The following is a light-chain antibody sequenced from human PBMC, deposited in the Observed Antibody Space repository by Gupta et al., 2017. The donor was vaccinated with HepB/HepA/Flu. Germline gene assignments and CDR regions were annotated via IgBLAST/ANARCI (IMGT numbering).Light chain of an antibody. V-gene: IGLV1-47*01. CDR2: RDN. CDR1: NPNIGNNY. J-gene: IGLJ2*01. Sequence: MLTQPPSASGTPGQRVTISCSGSNPNIGNNYVSWYQQIPGTAPKLLIYRDNQRPSGLPDRFSGSKSGTSASLAISGLRSDDEADYYWATWDDSLSGHIIFGGGTKLTVL. CDR3: ATWDDSLSGHII.